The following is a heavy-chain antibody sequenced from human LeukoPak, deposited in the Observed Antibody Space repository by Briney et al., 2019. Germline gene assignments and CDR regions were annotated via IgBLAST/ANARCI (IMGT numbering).Heavy chain of an antibody. CDR1: GYTFSNYG. V-gene: IGHV1-18*01. J-gene: IGHJ5*02. D-gene: IGHD1-20*01. CDR2: ISAYNGDT. CDR3: AKVLGLGGVTGTLWAPWFDP. Sequence: ASVKVSCKASGYTFSNYGISWVRQAPGQGLEWMGWISAYNGDTKYAQNLQGRVTMTTDTSTTTAYMELRSLRSDDTAVYYCAKVLGLGGVTGTLWAPWFDPGGQGTLVTVSS.